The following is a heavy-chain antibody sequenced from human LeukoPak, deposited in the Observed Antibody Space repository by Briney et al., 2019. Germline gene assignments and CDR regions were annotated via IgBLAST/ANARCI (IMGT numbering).Heavy chain of an antibody. CDR2: IRSSSSTI. Sequence: GGSLRLSCAASGFTFSSCSSNGVRQAGGRGLGWASYIRSSSSTIYYADAVKGRFTISRDNAKNSLYLQTNSLRAEDTAVYYCAATTSVGYFDYWGQGTLVTVSS. J-gene: IGHJ4*02. CDR1: GFTFSSCS. CDR3: AATTSVGYFDY. V-gene: IGHV3-48*01. D-gene: IGHD1-26*01.